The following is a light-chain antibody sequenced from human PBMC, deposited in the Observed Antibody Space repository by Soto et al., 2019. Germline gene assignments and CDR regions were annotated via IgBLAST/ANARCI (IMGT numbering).Light chain of an antibody. V-gene: IGLV1-44*01. CDR2: SNN. J-gene: IGLJ3*02. CDR1: SSNIGSNT. CDR3: ASWDDSLNGHWV. Sequence: QSVLTQPPSASGTPGQRVTISCSGSSSNIGSNTVNWYQQLPVTAPKLLIYSNNQRPSGVPDRFSGSKSGTSASLAISGLQSEDEADYYFASWDDSLNGHWVFGGGTKLTVL.